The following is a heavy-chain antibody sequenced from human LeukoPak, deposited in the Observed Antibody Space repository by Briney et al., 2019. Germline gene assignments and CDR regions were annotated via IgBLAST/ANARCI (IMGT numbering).Heavy chain of an antibody. CDR2: ISTTGRTI. D-gene: IGHD6-6*01. CDR3: AIPSGISSRVDVFDI. V-gene: IGHV3-48*03. J-gene: IGHJ3*02. Sequence: PGGSLRLSCAASGFTFSSYEMNWVRQAPGKGLEWVSFISTTGRTIYYADSVKGRFTISRDNSKSTLYLEMNSLRAEDTAVYYCAIPSGISSRVDVFDIWGQGTMVTVSS. CDR1: GFTFSSYE.